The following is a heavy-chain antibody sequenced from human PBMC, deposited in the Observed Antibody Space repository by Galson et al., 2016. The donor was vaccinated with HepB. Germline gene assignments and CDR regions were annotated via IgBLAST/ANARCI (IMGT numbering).Heavy chain of an antibody. V-gene: IGHV3-48*02. CDR3: ARGGPIDVDAEMEAFDY. CDR1: GFSLSGYS. Sequence: SLRLSCAASGFSLSGYSMNWVRQVPGKGLQWVSYISSTSETIYYAGSVRGRFTISRDNAKNSLSLQLHSLRDEDSAVYFCARGGPIDVDAEMEAFDYWGQGTLVTVSS. D-gene: IGHD5-18*01. CDR2: ISSTSETI. J-gene: IGHJ4*02.